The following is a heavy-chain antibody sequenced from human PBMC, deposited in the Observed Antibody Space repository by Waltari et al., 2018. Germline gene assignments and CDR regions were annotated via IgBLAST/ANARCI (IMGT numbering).Heavy chain of an antibody. CDR1: GGSFSVYY. Sequence: QVQLQQWGAGLLKPSETLSLTCAVYGGSFSVYYWSWIRQPPGKGLEWIGEINHSGSTNYTPSHKRRVTISVDTAKSQFSRKLRSVTAADTAVYYCARVYSSSSEYFQHWGQGTLVTVSS. CDR3: ARVYSSSSEYFQH. V-gene: IGHV4-34*01. CDR2: INHSGST. J-gene: IGHJ1*01. D-gene: IGHD6-6*01.